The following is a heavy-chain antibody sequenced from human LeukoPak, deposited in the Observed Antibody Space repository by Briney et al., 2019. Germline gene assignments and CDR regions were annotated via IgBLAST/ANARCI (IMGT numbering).Heavy chain of an antibody. Sequence: GGSLRLSCAASGFTFSNYVMHWVRQAPGKGLEWVAVISYDGSNKYYADSVKGRFTISRDNSKNTLYLQMNSMRAEGTAVYYCAKDFQSGSDYWGQGTLVTVSS. V-gene: IGHV3-30*18. CDR3: AKDFQSGSDY. CDR2: ISYDGSNK. J-gene: IGHJ4*02. D-gene: IGHD1-26*01. CDR1: GFTFSNYV.